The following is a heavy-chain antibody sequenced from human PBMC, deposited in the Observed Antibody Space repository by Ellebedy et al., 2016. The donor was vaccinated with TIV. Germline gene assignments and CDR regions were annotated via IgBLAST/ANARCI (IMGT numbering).Heavy chain of an antibody. CDR3: ATSPRRSSGWYPDF. D-gene: IGHD6-19*01. CDR1: GYTFTSYG. V-gene: IGHV1-18*04. J-gene: IGHJ4*02. CDR2: ISGYNGNK. Sequence: AASVKVSCKAAGYTFTSYGVSWVRQAPGQGLEWMGWISGYNGNKNYAQKFQGRITMTKDTSTSTAYMELRSLTSADTAFYYCATSPRRSSGWYPDFWGQGTLVTVSS.